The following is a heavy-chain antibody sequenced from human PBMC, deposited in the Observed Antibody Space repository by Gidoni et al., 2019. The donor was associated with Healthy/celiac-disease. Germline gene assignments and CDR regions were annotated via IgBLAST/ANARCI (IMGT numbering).Heavy chain of an antibody. CDR1: GGSISSSSYY. CDR3: ARHGIGVGAMFYYFDY. J-gene: IGHJ4*02. CDR2: IYYSGST. D-gene: IGHD1-26*01. Sequence: QLQLQASGPGLVKPSETLSLTCTVSGGSISSSSYYWGWIRQPPGKGLEWIGSIYYSGSTYYNPALKSRVTISVDTAKNQFSLKLSSVTAADTAVYYCARHGIGVGAMFYYFDYWGQGTLVTVSS. V-gene: IGHV4-39*01.